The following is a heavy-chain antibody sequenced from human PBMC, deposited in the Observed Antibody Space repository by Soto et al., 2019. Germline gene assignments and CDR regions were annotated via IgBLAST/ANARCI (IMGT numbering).Heavy chain of an antibody. D-gene: IGHD6-6*01. CDR1: GFTFSSYE. J-gene: IGHJ6*02. CDR2: ISSSGSTI. V-gene: IGHV3-48*03. CDR3: ETNSSSLYYYGMDV. Sequence: GSLVLACAAYGFTFSSYEMSWVRQAPGKGLEWVSYISSSGSTIYYADSVKGRFTISRDNAKNSLYLQMNSLRAEDTAVYYSETNSSSLYYYGMDVWGQGTKVTVYS.